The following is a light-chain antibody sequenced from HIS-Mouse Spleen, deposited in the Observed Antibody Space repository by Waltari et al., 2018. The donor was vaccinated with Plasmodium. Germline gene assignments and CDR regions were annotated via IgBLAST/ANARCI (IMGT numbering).Light chain of an antibody. CDR1: QGISSY. CDR2: AAS. V-gene: IGKV1-8*01. CDR3: QQYNSYWT. J-gene: IGKJ1*01. Sequence: AIRMTPSPSSFSASTGDRVTITCRASQGISSYLAWYQQKPGKAPKLLIYAASTLQSGVPSRFSGSGSGTDFTLTISCLQSEDFATYYCQQYNSYWTFGQGTKVEIK.